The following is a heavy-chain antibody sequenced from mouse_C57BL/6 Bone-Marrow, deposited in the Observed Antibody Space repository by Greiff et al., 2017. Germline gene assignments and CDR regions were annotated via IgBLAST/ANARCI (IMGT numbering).Heavy chain of an antibody. CDR2: INPNYGTT. D-gene: IGHD1-1*01. J-gene: IGHJ1*03. V-gene: IGHV1-39*01. Sequence: VQLQQSGPELVKPGASVKISCKASGYSFTDYNMNWVKQSNGKSLEWIGVINPNYGTTSYNQKFKGKATLTVDQSSSTAYMQLNSLTSEDSAVYYCEEYYYGSSPYWCFDVWGTGTTVTVSS. CDR3: EEYYYGSSPYWCFDV. CDR1: GYSFTDYN.